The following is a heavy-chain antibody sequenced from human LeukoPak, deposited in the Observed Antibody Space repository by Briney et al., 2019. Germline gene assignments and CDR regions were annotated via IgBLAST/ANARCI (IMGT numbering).Heavy chain of an antibody. V-gene: IGHV1-18*01. J-gene: IGHJ6*02. CDR1: GYTFTSYG. CDR2: ISAYNGNT. Sequence: GASVKVSCKASGYTFTSYGISWVRQAPGQGLEWMGWISAYNGNTNYAQKLQGRVTMTTDTSTSTAYMELRSLRSDDTAVYYCARDFPAYYDFWSGPPMDVWGQGTTVTVSS. CDR3: ARDFPAYYDFWSGPPMDV. D-gene: IGHD3-3*01.